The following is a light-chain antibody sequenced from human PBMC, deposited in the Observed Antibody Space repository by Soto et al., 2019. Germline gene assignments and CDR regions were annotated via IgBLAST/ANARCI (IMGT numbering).Light chain of an antibody. Sequence: VVLTQSPLSLPVTLGQPASISCRSTQSLVYSDGNIYLNWFQQRPGQSPRRLIYKVSNRDSGVPDRFSGSDSGTDFKLKISRVEAEDVGVYYCMQGTHWPPITFGQGTRLEIK. V-gene: IGKV2-30*01. J-gene: IGKJ5*01. CDR1: QSLVYSDGNIY. CDR3: MQGTHWPPIT. CDR2: KVS.